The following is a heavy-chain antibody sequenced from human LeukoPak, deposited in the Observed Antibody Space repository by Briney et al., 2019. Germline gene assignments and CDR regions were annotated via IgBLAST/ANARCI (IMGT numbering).Heavy chain of an antibody. Sequence: GGSLRLSCTASGFIFSVYGMHWVRQAPGKGLEWVSFIRYDGRDQYYADSVKGRFTISRDNSKNTLYLQMNSLRAEDTAVYYCAKGYDFWSGYLLDYWGQGTLVTVSS. J-gene: IGHJ4*02. D-gene: IGHD3-3*01. V-gene: IGHV3-30*02. CDR3: AKGYDFWSGYLLDY. CDR1: GFIFSVYG. CDR2: IRYDGRDQ.